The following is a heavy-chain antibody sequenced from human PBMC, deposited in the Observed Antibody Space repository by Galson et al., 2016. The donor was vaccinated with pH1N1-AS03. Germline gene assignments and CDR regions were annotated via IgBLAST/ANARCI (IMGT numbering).Heavy chain of an antibody. CDR2: LGGSGSST. V-gene: IGHV3-23*01. Sequence: SLRLSCAASGFTFSTYAMGWVRQAPGKGLEWVSALGGSGSSTFYADSAKGRFTVSRDNSKNTLYLQLNSLRAEDTAVYSCAKFRGGHYPQYYFDYWGQGALVTVSS. CDR1: GFTFSTYA. J-gene: IGHJ4*02. D-gene: IGHD2-15*01. CDR3: AKFRGGHYPQYYFDY.